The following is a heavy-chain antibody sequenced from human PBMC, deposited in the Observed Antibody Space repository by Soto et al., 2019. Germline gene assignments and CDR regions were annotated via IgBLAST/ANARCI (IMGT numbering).Heavy chain of an antibody. J-gene: IGHJ5*02. CDR2: IYYSGST. CDR3: ARVFSDSRSFFDP. V-gene: IGHV4-31*03. D-gene: IGHD6-13*01. Sequence: PSETLSLTCTVSGGSISSGGYYWSWIRQHPGKGLEWIGYIYYSGSTYYNPSLKSRVTISVDTSKNQFSLKLSSVTAADTAVYYFARVFSDSRSFFDPWGQRTLVTVSS. CDR1: GGSISSGGYY.